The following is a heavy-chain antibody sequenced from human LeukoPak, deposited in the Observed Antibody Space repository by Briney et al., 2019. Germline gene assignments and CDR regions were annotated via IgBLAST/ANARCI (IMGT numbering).Heavy chain of an antibody. D-gene: IGHD2-15*01. J-gene: IGHJ4*02. CDR3: ARWDREAAATFDN. CDR1: GYTFTDYG. V-gene: IGHV1-18*01. CDR2: ISAINGYT. Sequence: ASVKVSCKTSGYTFTDYGINWVRQAPGQGLEWMGWISAINGYTNYAQKVQGRVTMTTDTSTSTASMELRSLSSDDTAVYYCARWDREAAATFDNWGPGTQVTVSS.